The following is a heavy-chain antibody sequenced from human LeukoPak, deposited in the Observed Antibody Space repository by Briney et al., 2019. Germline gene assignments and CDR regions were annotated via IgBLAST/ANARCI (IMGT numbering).Heavy chain of an antibody. D-gene: IGHD3-3*01. J-gene: IGHJ4*02. V-gene: IGHV3-7*03. CDR1: GFTFGKYW. CDR3: ARDQYDTWSRRGNFDS. CDR2: IKLDGSEK. Sequence: AGGSLRLSCVASGFTFGKYWMSWVRQAPGKGLEWVANIKLDGSEKNYVGSVKGRFTISRDNTKNSLHLQMNSLRAEDTAVFYCARDQYDTWSRRGNFDSWGQGTLVIVSS.